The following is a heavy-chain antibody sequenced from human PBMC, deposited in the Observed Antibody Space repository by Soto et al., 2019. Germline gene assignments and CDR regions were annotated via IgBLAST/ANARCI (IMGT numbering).Heavy chain of an antibody. V-gene: IGHV4-31*02. CDR2: IYYSGST. D-gene: IGHD4-4*01. J-gene: IGHJ6*03. CDR3: ARAGSPTVTTGRLYYYYYYMDV. CDR1: GGSISSGGYY. Sequence: PSETLSLTCTVSGGSISSGGYYWSWIRQHPGKGLEWIGYIYYSGSTYYNPSLKSRVTISVDTSKNQFSLKLSSVTAADTAVYYCARAGSPTVTTGRLYYYYYYMDVWGKGTTVTVSS.